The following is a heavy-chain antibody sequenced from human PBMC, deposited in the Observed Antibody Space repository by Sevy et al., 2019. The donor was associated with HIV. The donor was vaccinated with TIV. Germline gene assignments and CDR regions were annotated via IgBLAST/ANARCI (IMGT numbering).Heavy chain of an antibody. D-gene: IGHD5-18*01. Sequence: LSLTCAASGFTFSSYSMNWVRQAPGKGLEWVSYISSSSSTIYYADSVKGRFTISRDNAKNSLYLQMNSLRDEDTAVYYCARDIEESGIQLWMYYFDYWGQGTLVTVSS. CDR1: GFTFSSYS. CDR3: ARDIEESGIQLWMYYFDY. CDR2: ISSSSSTI. J-gene: IGHJ4*02. V-gene: IGHV3-48*02.